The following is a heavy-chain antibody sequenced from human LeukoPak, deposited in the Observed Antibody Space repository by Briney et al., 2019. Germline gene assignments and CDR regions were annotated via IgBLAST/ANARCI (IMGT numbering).Heavy chain of an antibody. D-gene: IGHD6-6*01. CDR2: ISYDGSNK. Sequence: GGSLRLSCAASGFTFSSYGMHWVRQAPGKGLEWLAVISYDGSNKYYADSVKGRFTISRDNSKNTLYLQMNSLRAEDTAVYYCTYSSSSVDYWGQGTLVTVSS. CDR3: TYSSSSVDY. J-gene: IGHJ4*02. CDR1: GFTFSSYG. V-gene: IGHV3-30*03.